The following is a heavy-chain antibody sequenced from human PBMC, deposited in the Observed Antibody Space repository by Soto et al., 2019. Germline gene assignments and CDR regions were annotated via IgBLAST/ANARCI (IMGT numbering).Heavy chain of an antibody. V-gene: IGHV6-1*01. D-gene: IGHD3-10*01. J-gene: IGHJ6*01. CDR1: GDSLSINSAA. CDR3: AGSSSGRGTMDA. Sequence: SQALSLPFAISGDSLSINSAAWNWIRPSPSRGLEWLGRTYYRSKWYNDYAVSVQSQLTINPDTSKHQFYLQLNSVPTADTVAYPCAGSSSGRGTMDAWGQGSPV. CDR2: TYYRSKWYN.